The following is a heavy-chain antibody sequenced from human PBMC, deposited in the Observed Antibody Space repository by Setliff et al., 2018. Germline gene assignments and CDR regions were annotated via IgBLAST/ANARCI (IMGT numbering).Heavy chain of an antibody. V-gene: IGHV3-30*04. CDR2: ISSDGSHK. Sequence: PGGSLRLSCAASGFTFSSYTMHWVRQAPGKGLEWVALISSDGSHKYYTDSVKGRFTISRDNSKNTLYLQMNSLRAEDTAVYYCAKGSCSGGSCYFKAQEFDYWGQGTLVTVSS. CDR1: GFTFSSYT. CDR3: AKGSCSGGSCYFKAQEFDY. J-gene: IGHJ4*02. D-gene: IGHD2-15*01.